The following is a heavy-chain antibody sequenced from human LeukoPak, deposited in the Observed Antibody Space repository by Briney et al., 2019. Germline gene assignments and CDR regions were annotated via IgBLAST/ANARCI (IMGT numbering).Heavy chain of an antibody. CDR2: MNPNSGNT. Sequence: ASVKVSCKASGYTFTSYDINWVRQATGQGLEWMGWMNPNSGNTGYAQKFQGRVTMTRNTSISTAYMELSSLTSEDTAVYYCARGLGELWLPVPTRPYGMDVWGQGTTVTVSS. V-gene: IGHV1-8*01. J-gene: IGHJ6*02. CDR1: GYTFTSYD. D-gene: IGHD5-18*01. CDR3: ARGLGELWLPVPTRPYGMDV.